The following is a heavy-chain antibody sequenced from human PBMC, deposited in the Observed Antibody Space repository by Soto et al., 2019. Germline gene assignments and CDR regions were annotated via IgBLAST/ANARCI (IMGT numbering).Heavy chain of an antibody. J-gene: IGHJ4*02. CDR3: ARASKAGPTYYDYVWGSYRRSYYFDY. CDR2: IYYSGST. V-gene: IGHV4-39*01. CDR1: GGSISSSSYY. D-gene: IGHD3-16*02. Sequence: QLQLQESGPGLVKPSETLSLTCTVSGGSISSSSYYWGWIRQPPGKGLEWIGSIYYSGSTYYNPSLKSRVTISVYTSKNQFSLKLSSVTAADTAVYYCARASKAGPTYYDYVWGSYRRSYYFDYWGQGTLVTVSS.